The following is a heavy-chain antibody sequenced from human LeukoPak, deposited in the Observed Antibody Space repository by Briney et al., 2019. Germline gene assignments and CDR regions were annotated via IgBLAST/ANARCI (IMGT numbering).Heavy chain of an antibody. CDR3: AKDPLPGYAVRYFDY. CDR2: ISGSGGST. Sequence: PGGSLRLSCAASGFTFSSYAMSWVRQAPGKGLEWVSAISGSGGSTYYADSVKGRFTISRDNSKNTLYLRMNSLRAEDTAVYYCAKDPLPGYAVRYFDYWGQGTLVTVSS. CDR1: GFTFSSYA. V-gene: IGHV3-23*01. D-gene: IGHD5-12*01. J-gene: IGHJ4*02.